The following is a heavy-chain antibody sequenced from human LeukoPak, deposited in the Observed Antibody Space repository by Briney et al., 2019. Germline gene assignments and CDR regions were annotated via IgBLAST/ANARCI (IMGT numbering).Heavy chain of an antibody. J-gene: IGHJ5*02. CDR1: GGSISSSSYY. CDR3: ARDDYNWFDP. Sequence: PSETLSLTCTVSGGSISSSSYYWSWIRQPPGKGLEWIGYIYYRGSTNYNPSLKSRVTISIDTSKNQFSLKLTSVTAADTAVYYCARDDYNWFDPWGQGTLVTVSS. V-gene: IGHV4-61*01. CDR2: IYYRGST.